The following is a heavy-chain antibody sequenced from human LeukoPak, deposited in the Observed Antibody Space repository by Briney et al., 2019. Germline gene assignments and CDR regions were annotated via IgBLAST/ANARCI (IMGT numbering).Heavy chain of an antibody. CDR1: GGSISSDSYY. D-gene: IGHD6-19*01. V-gene: IGHV4-39*01. J-gene: IGHJ4*02. CDR3: ASLAVAGLSEGY. Sequence: SETLSLTCTVSGGSISSDSYYWAWVRQPPGTGLEWIASIYYSGSTYYNPSLKSRVTISVDTSRNQFSLKLNSVTAAGTAVYYCASLAVAGLSEGYWGQGTLVIVSS. CDR2: IYYSGST.